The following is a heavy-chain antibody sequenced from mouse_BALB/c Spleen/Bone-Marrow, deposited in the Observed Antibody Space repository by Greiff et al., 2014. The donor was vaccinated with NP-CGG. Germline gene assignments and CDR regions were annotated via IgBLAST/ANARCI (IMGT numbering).Heavy chain of an antibody. V-gene: IGHV1-7*01. CDR2: INPTSGYT. J-gene: IGHJ4*01. CDR1: GYTFTSYW. CDR3: ATGYYAMDS. Sequence: QVQLQQSGAELAKPGASVKMSCKASGYTFTSYWMHWVKQRPGQGLEWIGYINPTSGYTEYNQKFKDKATLTADKSSSTAYMQLSSLTSEDSAVYYCATGYYAMDSWGQGSSVTVSS.